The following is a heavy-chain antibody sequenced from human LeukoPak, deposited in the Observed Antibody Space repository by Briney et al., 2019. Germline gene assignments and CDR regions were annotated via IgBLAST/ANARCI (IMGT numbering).Heavy chain of an antibody. Sequence: EGSLRLSCAGSGFSFGDNHMSWVRQAPGKGLEWIAYISARAYTMYYADSVKGRFTISRDNAKSSLYLQMHSLGADDTAVYYCVSQEGVRYFDYWGQGTLVTVSS. J-gene: IGHJ4*02. D-gene: IGHD1-1*01. CDR3: VSQEGVRYFDY. V-gene: IGHV3-11*01. CDR1: GFSFGDNH. CDR2: ISARAYTM.